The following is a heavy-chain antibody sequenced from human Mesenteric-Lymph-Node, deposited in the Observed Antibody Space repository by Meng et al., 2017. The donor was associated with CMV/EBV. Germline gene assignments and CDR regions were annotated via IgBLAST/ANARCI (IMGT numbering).Heavy chain of an antibody. J-gene: IGHJ4*02. CDR3: AHRADSNLADY. CDR2: IYWDDDT. V-gene: IGHV2-5*02. D-gene: IGHD5-18*01. CDR1: GFSLSTGGLG. Sequence: CTFSGFSLSTGGLGVGWIRQPPGTALEWLALIYWDDDTRYSPSLKSRLTITKATSKNQVVLTMTNMDPVDTATYYCAHRADSNLADYWGQGTLVTVSS.